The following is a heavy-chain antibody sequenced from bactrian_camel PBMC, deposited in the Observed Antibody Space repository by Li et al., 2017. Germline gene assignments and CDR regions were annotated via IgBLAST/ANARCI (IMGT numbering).Heavy chain of an antibody. CDR2: VRSDGST. D-gene: IGHD3*01. CDR1: GFTFDDSD. J-gene: IGHJ4*01. Sequence: HVQLVESGGGLVQPGGSLRLSCTASGFTFDDSDMGWYRQAPGNECELVSIVRSDGSTYFADSVKGRFTISQDNAKNTVYLQMNKLTPEDTAMYYCAAGYRFLGLLNKDAYTFWGQGTQVTVS. CDR3: AAGYRFLGLLNKDAYTF. V-gene: IGHV3S61*01.